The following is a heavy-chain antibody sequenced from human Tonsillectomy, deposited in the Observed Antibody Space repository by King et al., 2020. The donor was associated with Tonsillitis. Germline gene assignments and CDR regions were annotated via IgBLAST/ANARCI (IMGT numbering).Heavy chain of an antibody. CDR3: AGEQWLVPSPFDY. V-gene: IGHV3-30*01. CDR2: ISYVGSNK. D-gene: IGHD6-19*01. Sequence: FQLVQSGGGVVQPGRSLRLSCAASGFTFSSYAMHWVRQAPGKGLEWVAVISYVGSNKYYADSVKGRFTISRDNSKNTLYLQMNSLRTEDTAVYFCAGEQWLVPSPFDYWGQGTLVTVSS. CDR1: GFTFSSYA. J-gene: IGHJ4*02.